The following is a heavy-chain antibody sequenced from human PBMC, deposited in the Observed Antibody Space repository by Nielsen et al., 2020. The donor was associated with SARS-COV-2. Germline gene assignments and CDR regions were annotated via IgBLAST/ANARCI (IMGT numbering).Heavy chain of an antibody. J-gene: IGHJ4*02. Sequence: KVSCKGSGYSFTSYWISWVHQMPGKGLEWMGRIDPSDSYTNYSPSFQGHVTISADKSISTAYLQWSSLKASDTAMYYCAVQDYYDSSGYSIDYWGQGTLVTVSS. CDR2: IDPSDSYT. CDR1: GYSFTSYW. D-gene: IGHD3-22*01. V-gene: IGHV5-10-1*01. CDR3: AVQDYYDSSGYSIDY.